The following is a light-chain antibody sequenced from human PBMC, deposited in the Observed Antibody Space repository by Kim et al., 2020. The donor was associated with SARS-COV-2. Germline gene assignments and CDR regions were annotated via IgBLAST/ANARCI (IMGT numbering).Light chain of an antibody. Sequence: SLSPGESATLSCRASQSISSNYLAWYQQKPGQASRLLIYGASSRATDIPDRFSGSGSGTDFTLTIATLDPGDFAVYYCQQYGTSYTFGQGTKLEI. J-gene: IGKJ2*01. CDR1: QSISSNY. CDR2: GAS. V-gene: IGKV3-20*01. CDR3: QQYGTSYT.